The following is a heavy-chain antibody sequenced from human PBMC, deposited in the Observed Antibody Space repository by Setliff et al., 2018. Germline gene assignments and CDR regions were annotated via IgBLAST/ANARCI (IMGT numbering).Heavy chain of an antibody. CDR2: IHHSGKA. J-gene: IGHJ4*02. CDR1: GGSISSGSDY. V-gene: IGHV4-39*02. D-gene: IGHD2-8*01. CDR3: ARVGYGGVY. Sequence: SSETLSLTCSVSGGSISSGSDYWTWIRQPPGKGLEWIVNIHHSGKAYYNPSLKSRVTMSVDTSKNHVSLKLSSVTAADTAVYYCARVGYGGVYWGQGTLVTVSS.